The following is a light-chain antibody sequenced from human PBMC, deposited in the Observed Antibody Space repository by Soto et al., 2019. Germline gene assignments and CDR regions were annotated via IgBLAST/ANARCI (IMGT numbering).Light chain of an antibody. Sequence: QSVLTQPPSASGVPGQRVTISCSGSSSNIGGNPVTWYQHLPGTAPKLLIYSSYQRPSGVPDRVSGSKSGTSASLAIIGLQSEDEADYYCAAWDDSVNGVIFGGGTNLTVL. J-gene: IGLJ2*01. CDR1: SSNIGGNP. CDR3: AAWDDSVNGVI. V-gene: IGLV1-44*01. CDR2: SSY.